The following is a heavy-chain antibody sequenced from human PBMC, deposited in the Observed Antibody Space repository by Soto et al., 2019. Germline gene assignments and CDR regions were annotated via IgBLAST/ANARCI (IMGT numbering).Heavy chain of an antibody. V-gene: IGHV1-69*02. D-gene: IGHD3-10*01. CDR1: GGDFNSYT. CDR3: AQLWFGELWHGMDV. Sequence: QLVQSRAEVKKPGSSVKVSCKASGGDFNSYTISRVRQAPGQGPEWMGTIIPILDVAKNAQKFQGRVTITADKSTSTVYMELRSLRSDDTAIYYCAQLWFGELWHGMDVWGQGTTVTVSS. J-gene: IGHJ6*02. CDR2: IIPILDVA.